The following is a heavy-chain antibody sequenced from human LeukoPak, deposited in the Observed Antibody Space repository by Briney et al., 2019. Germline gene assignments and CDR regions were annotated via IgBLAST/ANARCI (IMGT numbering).Heavy chain of an antibody. CDR1: GLPLSNYA. J-gene: IGHJ4*02. CDR3: ARRGWLVNFDY. D-gene: IGHD6-19*01. CDR2: MSGSCYNT. Sequence: GGSLTLSCAASGLPLSNYAMSGLRQATGKGPEGVSNMSGSCYNTHYAHSEKGLFTISRDNSKNTLYLQMNTLRAEDTAIYHCARRGWLVNFDYWGQGTLVTVSS. V-gene: IGHV3-23*01.